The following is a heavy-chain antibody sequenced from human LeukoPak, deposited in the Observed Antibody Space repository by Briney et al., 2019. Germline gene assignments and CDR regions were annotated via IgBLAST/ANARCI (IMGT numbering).Heavy chain of an antibody. CDR3: AKTLASTWGPRDLDY. J-gene: IGHJ4*02. Sequence: ESGGSLRLSCVASGFTFSSYAMSWVRQAPGKGLEWVSAISGSSGNTHYADSVKGRFTISRDNSKNTLYLQMNSLRAEDTAVYYCAKTLASTWGPRDLDYWGQGTLVTVSS. CDR1: GFTFSSYA. D-gene: IGHD3-3*02. CDR2: ISGSSGNT. V-gene: IGHV3-23*01.